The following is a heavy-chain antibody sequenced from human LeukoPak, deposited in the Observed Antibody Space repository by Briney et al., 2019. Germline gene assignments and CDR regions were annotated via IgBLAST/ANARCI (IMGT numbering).Heavy chain of an antibody. D-gene: IGHD1-26*01. CDR2: INPSGGST. CDR1: GYTFTRYY. Sequence: ASVKLSCKASGYTFTRYYMHWVRQAPRQGLEWMGIINPSGGSTSYAQGFQGRVTMTRDTSTSTVYMELSSLRSEDTAVYYCARALVGAPRPNDAFDLWGQGTMVTVSS. J-gene: IGHJ3*01. V-gene: IGHV1-46*01. CDR3: ARALVGAPRPNDAFDL.